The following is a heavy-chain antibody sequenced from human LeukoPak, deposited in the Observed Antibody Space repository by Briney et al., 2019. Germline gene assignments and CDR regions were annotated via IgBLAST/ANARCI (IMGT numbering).Heavy chain of an antibody. CDR3: ARVITIVDDFWSGYRSDPLDY. D-gene: IGHD3-3*01. Sequence: GGSLRLSCAASGFTFSSYAMHWVRQAPGKGLEWVAVVWYDGSKTYSADSVKGRITISRDNAKNSLYLQMNSLRAEDTAVYYCARVITIVDDFWSGYRSDPLDYWGQGTLVTVSS. V-gene: IGHV3-33*01. CDR1: GFTFSSYA. CDR2: VWYDGSKT. J-gene: IGHJ4*02.